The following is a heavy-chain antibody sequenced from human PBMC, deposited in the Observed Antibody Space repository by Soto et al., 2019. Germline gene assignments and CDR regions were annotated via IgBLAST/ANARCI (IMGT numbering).Heavy chain of an antibody. D-gene: IGHD5-12*01. J-gene: IGHJ2*01. CDR3: ARGGGYDSEGLSYFDL. Sequence: QVQLVQSGAEVKKPGASVKVSCKASGYTFTGYYMHWVRQAPGQGLEWMGWINPNSGGTNYPQKFQGWVTMTRDTAISTAYMELSRLRSDDTAVYYCARGGGYDSEGLSYFDLWGRGTLVTVSS. CDR2: INPNSGGT. V-gene: IGHV1-2*04. CDR1: GYTFTGYY.